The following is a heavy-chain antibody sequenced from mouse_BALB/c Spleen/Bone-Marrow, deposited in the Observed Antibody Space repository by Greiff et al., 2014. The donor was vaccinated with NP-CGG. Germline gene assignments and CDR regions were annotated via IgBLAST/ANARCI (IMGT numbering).Heavy chain of an antibody. J-gene: IGHJ3*01. CDR3: TSTGGYGYDWFAY. Sequence: QVQLQQSGAELVRPGASVKLSCKASGYTFTSYWINWVKQRPGQGLEWIGNIYPSDSYTNYNQKFKNKATLTVDKSSSTAYMRLSSPTSEDSAVYYCTSTGGYGYDWFAYWGQGTLVTVSA. CDR2: IYPSDSYT. D-gene: IGHD2-2*01. CDR1: GYTFTSYW. V-gene: IGHV1-69*02.